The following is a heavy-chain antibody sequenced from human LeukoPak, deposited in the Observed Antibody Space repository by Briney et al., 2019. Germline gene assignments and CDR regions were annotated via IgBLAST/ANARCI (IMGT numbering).Heavy chain of an antibody. CDR3: AKDGEGYY. CDR1: GFTFSKSC. CDR2: IKEDGSTK. J-gene: IGHJ4*02. Sequence: PGGSLRLSCAASGFTFSKSCMSWLRQTPEKGLEWVANIKEDGSTKYYVDSVKGRFTISRDNAKNSLYLQMNSLRAEDTAVYYCAKDGEGYYWGQGILVTVS. D-gene: IGHD3-3*01. V-gene: IGHV3-7*04.